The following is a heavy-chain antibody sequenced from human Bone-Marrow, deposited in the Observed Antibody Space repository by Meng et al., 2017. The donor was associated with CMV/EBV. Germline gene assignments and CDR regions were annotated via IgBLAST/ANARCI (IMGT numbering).Heavy chain of an antibody. CDR3: ARGQRYHPYYYYGMDV. J-gene: IGHJ6*02. CDR1: GGSFGGYY. V-gene: IGHV4-34*01. Sequence: SETLSLTCAVYGGSFGGYYWSWIRQPPGKGLEWIGEINHSGSTNYNPSLKSRVTISVDTSKNQFSLKLSSVTAADTAVYYCARGQRYHPYYYYGMDVWGQGTTVTFSS. CDR2: INHSGST. D-gene: IGHD2-2*01.